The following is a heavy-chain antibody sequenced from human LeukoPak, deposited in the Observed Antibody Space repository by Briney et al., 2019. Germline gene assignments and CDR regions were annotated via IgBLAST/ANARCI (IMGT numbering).Heavy chain of an antibody. CDR3: AKVSDYYDSSGYFDY. J-gene: IGHJ4*02. CDR2: ISWNSVSI. Sequence: GGAVRLSCAASGYTFDDYAMHWGRQAPGKGVEGGSGISWNSVSIGYADSVKGPFTISRDNAKNSLYLQMNSLRAEDTALYYCAKVSDYYDSSGYFDYWGQGTLVTVSS. CDR1: GYTFDDYA. D-gene: IGHD3-22*01. V-gene: IGHV3-9*01.